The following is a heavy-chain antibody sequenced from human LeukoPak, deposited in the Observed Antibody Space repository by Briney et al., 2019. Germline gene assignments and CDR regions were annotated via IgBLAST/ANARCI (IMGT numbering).Heavy chain of an antibody. CDR1: GYSFTSYW. J-gene: IGHJ6*02. CDR3: ARHLDPASYYYYYGMDV. CDR2: IYPGDSDT. V-gene: IGHV5-51*01. Sequence: GESLKISCKGSGYSFTSYWIGWVRQMPGKGLEWMGIIYPGDSDTRYSPSFQGQVTISADKSISTAYLQWSSLKASDTAMYHCARHLDPASYYYYYGMDVWGQGTTVTVSS.